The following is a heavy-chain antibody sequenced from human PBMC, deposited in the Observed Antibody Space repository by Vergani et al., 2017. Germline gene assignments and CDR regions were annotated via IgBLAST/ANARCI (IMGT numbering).Heavy chain of an antibody. D-gene: IGHD4-17*01. J-gene: IGHJ6*02. V-gene: IGHV1-69-2*01. CDR3: ATPHTVTTRGMEV. CDR1: GYTFTDHY. Sequence: VQLVQSGAEVKKPGATMKISCKVSGYTFTDHYMHWVKQAPGKGREWMGLVDPEDGETIYAEKFKGRVTIAADTSTDTAHLELSSLRSEDTAVYYCATPHTVTTRGMEVWVQGTTVIVSS. CDR2: VDPEDGET.